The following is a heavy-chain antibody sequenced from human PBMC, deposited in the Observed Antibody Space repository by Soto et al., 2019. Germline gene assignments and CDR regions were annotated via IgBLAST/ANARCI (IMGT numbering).Heavy chain of an antibody. V-gene: IGHV4-59*11. Sequence: PSETRSLTCTVSGGSISNHYWSWIRQPPGKGLEWIGYIYYNGNTNYNPPLKSRVTMSVDTSKNQISLKLSSVTAAGTAVYYCTRANWYSEYWGQGTLVTVSS. J-gene: IGHJ4*02. CDR2: IYYNGNT. CDR1: GGSISNHY. CDR3: TRANWYSEY. D-gene: IGHD7-27*01.